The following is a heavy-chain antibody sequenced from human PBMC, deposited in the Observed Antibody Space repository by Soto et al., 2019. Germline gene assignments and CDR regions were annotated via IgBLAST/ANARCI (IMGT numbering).Heavy chain of an antibody. CDR1: GGSISSSSYY. CDR2: IYYSGST. D-gene: IGHD3-10*01. Sequence: SETLSLTCTVSGGSISSSSYYWGWIRQPPGKGLEWIGYIYYSGSTNYNPSLKSRVTISVDTSKNQFSLKLSSVTAADTAVYYCARANSLRWFGELYHWFDPWGQGTLVTVSS. CDR3: ARANSLRWFGELYHWFDP. V-gene: IGHV4-61*05. J-gene: IGHJ5*02.